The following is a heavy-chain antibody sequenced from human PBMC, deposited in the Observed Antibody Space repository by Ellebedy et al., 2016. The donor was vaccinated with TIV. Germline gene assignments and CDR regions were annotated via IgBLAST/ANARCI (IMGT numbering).Heavy chain of an antibody. V-gene: IGHV3-48*04. D-gene: IGHD7-27*01. CDR3: ARDMGWGNERINDAFDI. CDR1: GFNLDTYS. J-gene: IGHJ3*02. CDR2: ISHSSITI. Sequence: GGSLRLSCAAAGFNLDTYSMNWIRQAPGKGLEWLSYISHSSITIHYADSVRCRFTVSRDNTKNSLYLQMNSLRAEDTSIYYCARDMGWGNERINDAFDIWGQGTMVTVSS.